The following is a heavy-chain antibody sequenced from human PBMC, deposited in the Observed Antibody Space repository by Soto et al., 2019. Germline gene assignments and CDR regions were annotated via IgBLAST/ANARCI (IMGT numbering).Heavy chain of an antibody. CDR1: GFIFSDYY. J-gene: IGHJ4*02. V-gene: IGHV3-11*01. CDR2: ISSSDNII. CDR3: ARDRGYYDSSGYFDY. Sequence: LRLSCAASGFIFSDYYMSWIRQAPGKGLEWISYISSSDNIIYYADSVKGRFTISRDNAKNSLYLQMNSLRAEDTAVYYCARDRGYYDSSGYFDYWGQGTLVTVSS. D-gene: IGHD3-22*01.